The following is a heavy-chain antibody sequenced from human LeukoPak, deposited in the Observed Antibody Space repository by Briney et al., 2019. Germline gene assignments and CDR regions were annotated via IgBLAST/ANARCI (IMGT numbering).Heavy chain of an antibody. CDR1: GGSISSYY. CDR2: IYTSGST. J-gene: IGHJ4*02. CDR3: ASHDYGGNSVGY. V-gene: IGHV4-4*09. D-gene: IGHD4-23*01. Sequence: SETLSLTCTVSGGSISSYYWSWIRQPPGKGLEWIGYIYTSGSTNYNPSLKSRVTISVDTSKNQFSLKLSSVTAADTAVYYCASHDYGGNSVGYWGQGTLVTVPS.